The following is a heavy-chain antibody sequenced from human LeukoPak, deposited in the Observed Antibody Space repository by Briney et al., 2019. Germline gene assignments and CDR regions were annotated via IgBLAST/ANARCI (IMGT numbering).Heavy chain of an antibody. CDR3: AREPYYDFWSGPYYYYMDV. Sequence: PGGSLRLSCAASGFTFSSYWMHWVRQAPGKGLVWVSRINSDGSSTSYADSVKGRFTISRDNAKNTLYLQMNSLRAEDTAVYYCAREPYYDFWSGPYYYYMDVWGKGTAVTVSS. V-gene: IGHV3-74*01. J-gene: IGHJ6*03. CDR1: GFTFSSYW. D-gene: IGHD3-3*01. CDR2: INSDGSST.